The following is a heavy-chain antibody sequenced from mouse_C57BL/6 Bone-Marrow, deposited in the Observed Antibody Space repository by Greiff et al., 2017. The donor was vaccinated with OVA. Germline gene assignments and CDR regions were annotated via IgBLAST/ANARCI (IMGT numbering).Heavy chain of an antibody. CDR2: ISNLAYSI. CDR1: GFTFSDYG. CDR3: ARRGTVVDWYFDV. J-gene: IGHJ1*03. Sequence: EVQRVESGGGLVQPGGSLKLSCAASGFTFSDYGMAWVRQAPRKGPEWVAFISNLAYSIYYADTVTGRFTISRENAKNTLYLEMSSLRSEDTAMYYCARRGTVVDWYFDVWGTGTTVTVSS. D-gene: IGHD1-1*01. V-gene: IGHV5-15*01.